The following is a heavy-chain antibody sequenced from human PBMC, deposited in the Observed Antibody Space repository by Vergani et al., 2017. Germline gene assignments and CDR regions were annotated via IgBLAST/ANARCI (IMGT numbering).Heavy chain of an antibody. CDR2: ISYDGSNK. V-gene: IGHV3-30-3*01. J-gene: IGHJ4*02. D-gene: IGHD3-10*01. Sequence: QVQLVESGGGLVKPGGSLRLSCAASGFAFSSYAMHWVRQAPGKGLEWVAVISYDGSNKYYADSVKGRFTISRDNSKNTLYLQMNSLRAEDTAVYYCARESPAMVRGVTLDYWGQGTLVTVSS. CDR1: GFAFSSYA. CDR3: ARESPAMVRGVTLDY.